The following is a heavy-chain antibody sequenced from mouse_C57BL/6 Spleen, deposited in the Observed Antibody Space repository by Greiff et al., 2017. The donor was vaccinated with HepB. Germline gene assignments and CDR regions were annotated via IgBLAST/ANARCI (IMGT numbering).Heavy chain of an antibody. CDR1: GFTFNTYA. CDR2: ISSKSSNYAT. CDR3: VREVATGYWYFDV. Sequence: EVQVVESGGGLVQPKGSLKLSCAASGFTFNTYAMHWVRQAPGKGLEWVARISSKSSNYATYYADSVKDRFTISRDDSPSMLYLQMNNLKTEDTAMYYCVREVATGYWYFDVWGTGTTVTVSS. D-gene: IGHD1-1*01. V-gene: IGHV10-3*01. J-gene: IGHJ1*03.